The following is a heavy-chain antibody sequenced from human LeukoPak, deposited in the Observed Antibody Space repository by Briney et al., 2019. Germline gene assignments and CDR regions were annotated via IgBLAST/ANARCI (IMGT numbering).Heavy chain of an antibody. J-gene: IGHJ4*02. CDR1: GFTFSSYT. CDR2: IGTSSTTI. D-gene: IGHD2/OR15-2a*01. CDR3: AKDLSGRIFDY. Sequence: PGGSLRLSCAASGFTFSSYTMNWVRQPPGKGLEWVSNIGTSSTTIYYADSVKGRFTISRDNAKNTLYLQMNSLRAEDTAVYYCAKDLSGRIFDYWGQGTLVTVSS. V-gene: IGHV3-48*01.